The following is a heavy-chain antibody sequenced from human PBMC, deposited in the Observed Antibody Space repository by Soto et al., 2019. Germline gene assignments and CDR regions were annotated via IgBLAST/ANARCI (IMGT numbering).Heavy chain of an antibody. V-gene: IGHV2-70*01. Sequence: SGPYAGEPTQTLTLTCTFSGFSLSTSGMCVSWIRQPPGKALEWLALIDWDDDKYYSTSLKTRLTISKDTSKNQVVLTMTNMDPVDTATYYCARIIRLGIERYYYYGMDVWGQGTTVTVSS. CDR2: IDWDDDK. CDR3: ARIIRLGIERYYYYGMDV. J-gene: IGHJ6*02. D-gene: IGHD7-27*01. CDR1: GFSLSTSGMC.